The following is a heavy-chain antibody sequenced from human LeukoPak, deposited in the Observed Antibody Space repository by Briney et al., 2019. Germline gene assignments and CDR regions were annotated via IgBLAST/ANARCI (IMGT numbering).Heavy chain of an antibody. D-gene: IGHD2-2*02. J-gene: IGHJ4*02. Sequence: GESLQISCQGSGFSFTCYWIGWVRPMPGKGLEWMGIIYPGDSDTRYSPSFQGQVTISADKSISTAYLQWSSPKASDTAMYYWARVYCRSTSGYTGIDYSGQGTLVTASS. CDR3: ARVYCRSTSGYTGIDY. V-gene: IGHV5-51*01. CDR2: IYPGDSDT. CDR1: GFSFTCYW.